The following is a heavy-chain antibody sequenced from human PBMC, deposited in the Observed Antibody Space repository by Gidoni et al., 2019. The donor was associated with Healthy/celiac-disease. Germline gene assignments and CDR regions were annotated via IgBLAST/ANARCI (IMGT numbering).Heavy chain of an antibody. J-gene: IGHJ4*02. CDR1: GFTFSSYA. Sequence: EVQLLESGGGLVQPGGSLRLSCAAAGFTFSSYAMSWVRPAPGKGLGWVSAISGSGGSTYYADSVKGRFTISRDNSKNTLYLQMNSLRAEDTAVYYCAKDEVVTVDYWGQGTLVTVSS. CDR2: ISGSGGST. CDR3: AKDEVVTVDY. D-gene: IGHD3-22*01. V-gene: IGHV3-23*01.